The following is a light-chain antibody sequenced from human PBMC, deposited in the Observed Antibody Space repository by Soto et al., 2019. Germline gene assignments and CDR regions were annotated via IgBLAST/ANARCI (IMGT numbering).Light chain of an antibody. CDR3: LQAKTFPLT. CDR2: ATS. J-gene: IGKJ4*01. Sequence: DIQMTQSPSSVSASVGDRVTITCRASQGLSGWLAWYQQKPGKAPRVLIYATSTLESGVPSRFSGSGSETDFTLTINSLQPEDFATYYCLQAKTFPLTFGAGIKVEIK. V-gene: IGKV1-12*01. CDR1: QGLSGW.